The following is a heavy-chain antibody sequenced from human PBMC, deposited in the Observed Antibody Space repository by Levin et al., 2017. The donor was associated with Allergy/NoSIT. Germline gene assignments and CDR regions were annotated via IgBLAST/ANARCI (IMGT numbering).Heavy chain of an antibody. D-gene: IGHD5-12*01. CDR2: ISDSGGDT. CDR1: GFTFNIFD. CDR3: AKLPGNSANVATDAFDV. Sequence: GGSLRLSCAASGFTFNIFDMSWVRQAPGKGLEWVSAISDSGGDTYYADSVKGRFSISRDNSKKTLYLQMNNLRAEDTAVYYCAKLPGNSANVATDAFDVWGQGTMVIVSS. J-gene: IGHJ3*01. V-gene: IGHV3-23*01.